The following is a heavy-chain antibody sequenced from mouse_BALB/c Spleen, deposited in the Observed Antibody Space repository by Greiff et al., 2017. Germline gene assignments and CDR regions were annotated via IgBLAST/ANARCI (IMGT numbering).Heavy chain of an antibody. CDR3: ARDRANWAMVY. CDR1: GFTFSSYA. V-gene: IGHV5-9-4*01. J-gene: IGHJ4*01. Sequence: EVKVVESGGGLVKPGGSLKLSCAASGFTFSSYAMSWVRQSPEKRLEWVAEISSGGSYTYYPDTVTGRFTISRDNAKNTLYLEMSSLRSEDTAMYYCARDRANWAMVYWGQGTSVTVSS. CDR2: ISSGGSYT. D-gene: IGHD4-1*01.